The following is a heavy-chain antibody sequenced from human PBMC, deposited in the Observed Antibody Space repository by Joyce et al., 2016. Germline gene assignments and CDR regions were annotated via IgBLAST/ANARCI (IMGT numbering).Heavy chain of an antibody. CDR2: INPDSGAT. CDR3: ARSPMPPYAFDV. D-gene: IGHD2-2*01. CDR1: GYSFSDSY. Sequence: QVQLVQSGAEVKKPGASVNVSCKASGYSFSDSYIPWGRQAPGQGPQWLGRINPDSGATLYTQKFQARVTMTRDTSISTVYMELSRLTSDDTAVYFCARSPMPPYAFDVWGQGTLVTVSS. V-gene: IGHV1-2*06. J-gene: IGHJ3*01.